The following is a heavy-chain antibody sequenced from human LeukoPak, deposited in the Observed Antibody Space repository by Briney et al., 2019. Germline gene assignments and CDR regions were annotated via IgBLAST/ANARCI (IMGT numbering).Heavy chain of an antibody. Sequence: SVKVSCKASGGTFSSYAISWVRQAPGQGLEWMGRIIPILGIANYAQKFQGRVTITADKSTSTAYMELSSLRSEDTAVYYCARVNQKLNSAYYYGSGSYYNFWDYWGQGTLVTVSS. D-gene: IGHD3-10*01. CDR2: IIPILGIA. CDR1: GGTFSSYA. J-gene: IGHJ4*02. V-gene: IGHV1-69*04. CDR3: ARVNQKLNSAYYYGSGSYYNFWDY.